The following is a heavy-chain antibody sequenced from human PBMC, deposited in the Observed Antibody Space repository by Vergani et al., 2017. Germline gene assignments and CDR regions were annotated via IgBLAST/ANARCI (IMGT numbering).Heavy chain of an antibody. CDR1: GFTFSTYS. V-gene: IGHV3-21*01. D-gene: IGHD6-19*01. CDR3: AKDRGSSGWHEGFDP. J-gene: IGHJ5*02. Sequence: EVQLVESGGGLVKPGGSLRLSCAASGFTFSTYSMNWVRQAPGKGLEWVSTINRRSNYIHYADSVKGRFIISRDNANNSVYLQMNSLRVEDTAVYYCAKDRGSSGWHEGFDPWGQGTLVTVSS. CDR2: INRRSNYI.